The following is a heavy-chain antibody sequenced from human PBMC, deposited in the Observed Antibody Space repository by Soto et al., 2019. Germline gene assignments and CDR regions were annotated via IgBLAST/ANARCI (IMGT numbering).Heavy chain of an antibody. Sequence: QLQLQESGPGRVKSSETLSLTCTVSGDSIGKSKYYWGWVRQARGKGLEWIGSVFYNGHTYYKPSLPSRVFRSVETSKNQFSLRFTSVTATDSGVYCCAKHPYNTLVTPFWYFDLWGRGTLVTFSS. CDR1: GDSIGKSKYY. D-gene: IGHD3-3*01. J-gene: IGHJ2*01. V-gene: IGHV4-39*01. CDR2: VFYNGHT. CDR3: AKHPYNTLVTPFWYFDL.